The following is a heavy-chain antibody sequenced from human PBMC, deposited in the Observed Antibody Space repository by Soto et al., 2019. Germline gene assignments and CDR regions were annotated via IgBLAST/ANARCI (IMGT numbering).Heavy chain of an antibody. D-gene: IGHD6-19*01. CDR3: ARHWWSSGSYLVFDS. J-gene: IGHJ4*02. CDR2: VYSAGTT. V-gene: IGHV4-59*08. CDR1: GASTGGYY. Sequence: QVQLQESGPGLLKPSETLSLTCTVSGASTGGYYWSWLRQPPGKGLEWIGYVYSAGTTNYDSSLQGRATISMDTSKKRFSLKLTSVTAADTAVYYCARHWWSSGSYLVFDSWGQGTLVTVSS.